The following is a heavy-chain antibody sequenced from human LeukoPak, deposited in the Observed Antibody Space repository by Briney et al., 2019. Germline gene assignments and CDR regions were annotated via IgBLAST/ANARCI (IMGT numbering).Heavy chain of an antibody. D-gene: IGHD1-7*01. J-gene: IGHJ4*02. CDR2: IKQDGSEE. CDR1: GFTVSSYW. Sequence: GGSLRLSCAASGFTVSSYWMSWVRQAPGKGLEWVANIKQDGSEEYYVDSVKGRFTISRDNAKNSLYLQMNSLRAEDTAVYYCASSWNYATLNWGQGTLVTVSS. V-gene: IGHV3-7*01. CDR3: ASSWNYATLN.